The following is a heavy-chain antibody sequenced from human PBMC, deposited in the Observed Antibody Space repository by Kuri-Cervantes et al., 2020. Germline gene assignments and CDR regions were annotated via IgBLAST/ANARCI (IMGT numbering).Heavy chain of an antibody. Sequence: LSLTCAASGFTFDDYAMHWVRQAPGKGLEWVAGISWNSGSIGYADSVKGRFTISRDNAKNSLYLQMNSLRAEDTAVYYCAKDRSTFDPKYYYYYYGMDVWGQGTTVTVSS. CDR2: ISWNSGSI. CDR1: GFTFDDYA. CDR3: AKDRSTFDPKYYYYYYGMDV. D-gene: IGHD5/OR15-5a*01. V-gene: IGHV3-9*01. J-gene: IGHJ6*02.